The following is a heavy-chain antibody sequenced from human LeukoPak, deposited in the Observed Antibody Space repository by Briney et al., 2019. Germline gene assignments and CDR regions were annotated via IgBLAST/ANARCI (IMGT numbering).Heavy chain of an antibody. CDR3: ARDDYRGVTNFDP. Sequence: PSETLSLTCTVSGGSISPYFWSWIRQPPGKGLEWIGYTSYTGSTNYNPSLKSRVTISVDTSKNQFSLQLTSVTAADTAVYYCARDDYRGVTNFDPWGQGTLVTVSS. CDR2: TSYTGST. CDR1: GGSISPYF. J-gene: IGHJ5*02. D-gene: IGHD3-10*01. V-gene: IGHV4-59*01.